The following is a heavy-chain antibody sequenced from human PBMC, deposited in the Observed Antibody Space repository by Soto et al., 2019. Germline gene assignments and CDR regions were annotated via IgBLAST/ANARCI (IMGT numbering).Heavy chain of an antibody. D-gene: IGHD3-22*01. V-gene: IGHV4-30-2*01. CDR1: GGSISSGGYS. Sequence: QLQLQESGSGLVKPSQTLSLTCAVSGGSISSGGYSWSWIRQPPGKGLEWIGYIYHSGSTYYNPSLKSRVTISVDRSKNQFSLKLSSVTAADTAVYYCARGTYYYDSSGYYLLNYFDYWGQGTLVTVSS. CDR2: IYHSGST. J-gene: IGHJ4*02. CDR3: ARGTYYYDSSGYYLLNYFDY.